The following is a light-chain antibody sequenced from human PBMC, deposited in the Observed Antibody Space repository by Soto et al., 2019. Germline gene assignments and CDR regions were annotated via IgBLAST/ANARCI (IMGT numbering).Light chain of an antibody. CDR1: QSVSSY. J-gene: IGKJ4*01. CDR2: DAS. V-gene: IGKV3-11*01. CDR3: QQRSNWPLT. Sequence: EIVLTQSPSTLSLSPGERATLSCRASQSVSSYLAWYQQKPGQAPRLLIYDASNRATGIPARFSGSGSGTDFTLTISSLEPEDFAVYSCQQRSNWPLTFGGGNKVESK.